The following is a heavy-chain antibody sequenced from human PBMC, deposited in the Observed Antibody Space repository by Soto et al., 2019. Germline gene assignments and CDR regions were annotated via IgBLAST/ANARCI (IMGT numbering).Heavy chain of an antibody. CDR1: GFNFSSYS. D-gene: IGHD3-3*01. Sequence: PGGPLRLSCAASGFNFSSYSMNRARQAPGKGLEWISYISTTSSSIYYADSVKGPFTISRDNAKNSLFLQMNSLRDEDTAVYYCAMKGVAFYYWGQGALVTVSS. CDR2: ISTTSSSI. J-gene: IGHJ4*02. V-gene: IGHV3-48*02. CDR3: AMKGVAFYY.